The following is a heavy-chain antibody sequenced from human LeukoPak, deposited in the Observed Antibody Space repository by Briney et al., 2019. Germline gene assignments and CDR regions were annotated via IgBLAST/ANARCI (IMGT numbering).Heavy chain of an antibody. CDR3: ARGSSDYPRYFDY. J-gene: IGHJ4*02. CDR1: GYTFTGYY. CDR2: INPNSGGT. Sequence: ASVKVSCKASGYTFTGYYMHWVRQAPGQGLEWMGWINPNSGGTYFAQKFQGRVTVTRDTSISTAYMELSSLRSEDTAVYYCARGSSDYPRYFDYWGQGTLVTVSS. D-gene: IGHD3-22*01. V-gene: IGHV1-2*02.